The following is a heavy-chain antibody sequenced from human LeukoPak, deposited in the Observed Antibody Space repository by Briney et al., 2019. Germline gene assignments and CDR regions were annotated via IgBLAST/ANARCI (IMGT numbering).Heavy chain of an antibody. Sequence: KPSETLSLTCTVSGGSISSGAYYWSWIRQPPGKGLEWIGYIFYTGNTYYNPSLKSRVIISVDTSKNQFSMKLSSVTAADTAAYYCARADGAIMLDYWGQGTLVTVSS. D-gene: IGHD3-10*01. CDR1: GGSISSGAYY. CDR2: IFYTGNT. CDR3: ARADGAIMLDY. V-gene: IGHV4-30-4*08. J-gene: IGHJ4*02.